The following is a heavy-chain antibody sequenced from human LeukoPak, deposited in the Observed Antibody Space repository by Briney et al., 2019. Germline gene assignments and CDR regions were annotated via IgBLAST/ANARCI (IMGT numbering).Heavy chain of an antibody. D-gene: IGHD5-12*01. CDR2: A. J-gene: IGHJ4*02. CDR3: ARAYSGYDFFDY. V-gene: IGHV1-69*01. Sequence: ANYAQKFRGRVTITADESTSTAYMEVSSLRSEDTAVYYCARAYSGYDFFDYWGQGILVTVSS.